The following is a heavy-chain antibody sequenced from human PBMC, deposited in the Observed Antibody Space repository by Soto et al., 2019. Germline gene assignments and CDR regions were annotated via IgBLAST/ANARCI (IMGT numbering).Heavy chain of an antibody. CDR1: GFTFRNYA. D-gene: IGHD2-21*01. CDR2: IGTSGTPT. J-gene: IGHJ6*02. CDR3: TRILWSSRRDALDI. Sequence: DVQLLESGGDLVQPGGSLRLSCIASGFTFRNYAMAWVRQAPGEDLEWVSAIGTSGTPTLYADSVKSSFSISRDDSRNTVSLQMNSLGVEDTATYYCTRILWSSRRDALDIWGQGTTVTVSS. V-gene: IGHV3-23*01.